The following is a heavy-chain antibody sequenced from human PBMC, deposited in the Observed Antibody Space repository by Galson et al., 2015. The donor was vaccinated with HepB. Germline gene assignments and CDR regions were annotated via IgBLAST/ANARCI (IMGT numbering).Heavy chain of an antibody. CDR1: GFTFGDYA. CDR3: TRAPGGGDYGGLDY. J-gene: IGHJ4*02. CDR2: IRSKAYGGTT. Sequence: SLRLSCAASGFTFGDYAMSWFRQAPGKGLEWVGFIRSKAYGGTTEYAASVKGRFTISRDDSKSIAYLQMNSLKTEDTAVYYCTRAPGGGDYGGLDYWGQGTLVTVSS. V-gene: IGHV3-49*03. D-gene: IGHD4-17*01.